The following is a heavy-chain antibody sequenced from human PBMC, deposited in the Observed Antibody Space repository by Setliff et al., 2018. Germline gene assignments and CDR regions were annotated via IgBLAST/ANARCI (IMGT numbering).Heavy chain of an antibody. CDR3: ARSSDSGYYHQRDAFDI. Sequence: ASVKVSCKASGYTFNSYGINWLRQAPGQGLEWLGWISPYNGNTKYAQTVQDRITMATDTSTRTSYMELSSPRSGDTAVYFCARSSDSGYYHQRDAFDIWGQGTRVTV. J-gene: IGHJ3*02. CDR1: GYTFNSYG. V-gene: IGHV1-18*01. D-gene: IGHD3-22*01. CDR2: ISPYNGNT.